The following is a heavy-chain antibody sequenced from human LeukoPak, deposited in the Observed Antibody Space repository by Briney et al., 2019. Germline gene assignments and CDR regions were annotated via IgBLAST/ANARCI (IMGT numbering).Heavy chain of an antibody. J-gene: IGHJ4*02. CDR2: ISSSGSTI. CDR3: ARDGVTAAGSFDY. Sequence: GGSLRLSCAASGFTFSSYEMNWVRQAPGKGLEWVSYISSSGSTIHYTDSVKGRFTISRDSAKNSLYLQMNSLGAEDTAVYYCARDGVTAAGSFDYWGQGTLVTVSS. CDR1: GFTFSSYE. V-gene: IGHV3-48*03. D-gene: IGHD6-13*01.